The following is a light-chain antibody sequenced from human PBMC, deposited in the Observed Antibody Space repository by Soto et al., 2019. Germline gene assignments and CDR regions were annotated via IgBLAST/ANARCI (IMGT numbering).Light chain of an antibody. CDR2: DVS. J-gene: IGLJ2*01. CDR3: SSYTSRSTLVV. V-gene: IGLV2-14*01. CDR1: SSDVGGYNY. Sequence: QAVVTQPASVSGSPGQSITISCTGTSSDVGGYNYVSWYQQHPGKAPKLMIYDVSNRPSGVSNRFSGSKSGNTASLTISGLQAEDEADYYCSSYTSRSTLVVFGGGTKLTVL.